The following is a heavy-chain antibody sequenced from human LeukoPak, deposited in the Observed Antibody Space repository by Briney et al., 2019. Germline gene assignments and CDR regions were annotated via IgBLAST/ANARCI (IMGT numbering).Heavy chain of an antibody. CDR2: IRGGATT. J-gene: IGHJ4*02. D-gene: IGHD6-19*01. V-gene: IGHV3-23*01. CDR1: GFTFSNYV. CDR3: AKAGRLQAGAGWIDY. Sequence: GGSLRLSCAASGFTFSNYVMRWVRQAPGKGLEWVSAIRGGATTYYADYVKGRFTISRDNSKNTLYLQMNSLRAEDTAIYYCAKAGRLQAGAGWIDYWGQGTLVTVS.